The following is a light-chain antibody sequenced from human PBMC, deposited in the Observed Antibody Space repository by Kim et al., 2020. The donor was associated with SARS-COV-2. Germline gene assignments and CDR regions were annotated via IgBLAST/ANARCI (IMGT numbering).Light chain of an antibody. CDR2: GAS. CDR3: QQYGSSPRT. Sequence: SPGERDTPSCSATQSVSSDYLAWYQQKAGQSPRLLIYGASRRATGIPDRFSGRGSERDFTLTISRLEPEDFAIYFCQQYGSSPRTFGQGTKVDIK. J-gene: IGKJ1*01. CDR1: QSVSSDY. V-gene: IGKV3-20*01.